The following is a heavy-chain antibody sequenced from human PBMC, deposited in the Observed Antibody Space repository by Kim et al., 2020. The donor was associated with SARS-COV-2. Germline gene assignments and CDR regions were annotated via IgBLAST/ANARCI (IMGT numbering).Heavy chain of an antibody. V-gene: IGHV1-69*01. J-gene: IGHJ4*02. CDR3: ARSYDSSGYPIDY. Sequence: AQKFQGRVTITADESTSTAYMELSSLRSEDTAVYDCARSYDSSGYPIDYWGQGTLVTVSS. D-gene: IGHD3-22*01.